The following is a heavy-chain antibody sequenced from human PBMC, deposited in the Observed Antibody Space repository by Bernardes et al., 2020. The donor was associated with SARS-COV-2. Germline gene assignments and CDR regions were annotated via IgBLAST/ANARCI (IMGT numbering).Heavy chain of an antibody. D-gene: IGHD6-19*01. J-gene: IGHJ4*02. CDR3: ARDNSSGWNRYFDY. CDR1: GGSISSYY. V-gene: IGHV4-59*01. Sequence: SATLSLTCTVSGGSISSYYWSWIRQPPGKGLEWIGYIYYSGSTNYNPSLKSRVTISVDTSKNQFSLKLSSVTAADTAVYYCARDNSSGWNRYFDYWGQGRLVTV. CDR2: IYYSGST.